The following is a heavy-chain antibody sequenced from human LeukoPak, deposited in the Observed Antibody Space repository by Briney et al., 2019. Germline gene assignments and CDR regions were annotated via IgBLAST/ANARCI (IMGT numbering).Heavy chain of an antibody. CDR1: GFSLSTSGVG. V-gene: IGHV2-5*02. CDR3: AHWANWGPQFDY. D-gene: IGHD7-27*01. J-gene: IGHJ4*02. CDR2: IYWDDDK. Sequence: SGPTLVEPTQTLTLTCSFSGFSLSTSGVGVGWIRQPPGKALEWLALIYWDDDKRYRPSLKNRLTITKDTSKNQVVLIMTNMDPVDTATYYCAHWANWGPQFDYWGQGTLVTVSS.